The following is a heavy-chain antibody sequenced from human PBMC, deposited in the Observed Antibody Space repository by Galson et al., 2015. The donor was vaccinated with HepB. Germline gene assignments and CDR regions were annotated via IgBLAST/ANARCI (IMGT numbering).Heavy chain of an antibody. V-gene: IGHV3-74*01. Sequence: SLRLSCAASGFTFGDYWKHWVRQAPGKGLVWVSHINSDGSSTSYADSVKGRFTISRDNAKNTLYLQMNSLRAEDTAVYYCARQGGRYCSSISCYQLGDWGQGTLVTVSS. D-gene: IGHD2-2*01. CDR1: GFTFGDYW. CDR2: INSDGSST. CDR3: ARQGGRYCSSISCYQLGD. J-gene: IGHJ4*02.